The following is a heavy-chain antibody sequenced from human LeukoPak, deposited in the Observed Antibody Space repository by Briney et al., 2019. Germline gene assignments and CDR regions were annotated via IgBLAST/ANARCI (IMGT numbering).Heavy chain of an antibody. CDR3: ARNPGTSTLDY. D-gene: IGHD5/OR15-5a*01. V-gene: IGHV4-39*01. Sequence: SETLSLICTVSGVSISSNSQYWAWIRQPPGKGLEWLGTISYSGSTHYNPSLKSRVTISLDTTKNQFSLKLSSMTAADTAVYYCARNPGTSTLDYWGQGTLVTVSS. J-gene: IGHJ4*02. CDR1: GVSISSNSQY. CDR2: ISYSGST.